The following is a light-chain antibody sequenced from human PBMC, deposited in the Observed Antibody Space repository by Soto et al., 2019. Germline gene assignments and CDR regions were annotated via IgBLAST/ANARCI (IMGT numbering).Light chain of an antibody. CDR3: GTWDSSLSAVV. CDR1: SSNIGSNY. Sequence: SVLTQPPSVSAAPGQKVTLSCSGSSSNIGSNYVSWYQQLPGTAPKLLVYDNNKRPSGIPDRFSDSKSGTSATLDITGLQTGDEADYYCGTWDSSLSAVVFGGGTKLTVL. J-gene: IGLJ2*01. CDR2: DNN. V-gene: IGLV1-51*01.